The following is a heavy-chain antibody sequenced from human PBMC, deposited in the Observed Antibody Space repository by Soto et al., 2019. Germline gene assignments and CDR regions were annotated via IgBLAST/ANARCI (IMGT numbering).Heavy chain of an antibody. V-gene: IGHV1-3*01. Sequence: ASVKVSCKPSGYTFTTYAMHWVRQAPGQRLEFMGWINGGNGNTRYSQEFQGRVTITRDTSASTAYMQLSSLRSEDTAVYYCARGRMVIGCTTTTCRQDWFDPWGQGTLVTVSS. D-gene: IGHD2-2*01. CDR1: GYTFTTYA. CDR2: INGGNGNT. J-gene: IGHJ5*02. CDR3: ARGRMVIGCTTTTCRQDWFDP.